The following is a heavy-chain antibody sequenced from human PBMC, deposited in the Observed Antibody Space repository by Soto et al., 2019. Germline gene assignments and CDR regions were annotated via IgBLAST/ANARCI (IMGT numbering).Heavy chain of an antibody. D-gene: IGHD4-4*01. J-gene: IGHJ5*01. V-gene: IGHV3-21*01. CDR3: ARSLAKPGSNFDWFDS. CDR1: GFTFNTNS. Sequence: PGGSLRLSCAASGFTFNTNSMNWVRQAPGKGLEWVSSINDNSRAIFYPDSVKGRFTVSRDNAKNSLYLQMNSLRAEDTAVYYCARSLAKPGSNFDWFDSWGPGTLVTVSS. CDR2: INDNSRAI.